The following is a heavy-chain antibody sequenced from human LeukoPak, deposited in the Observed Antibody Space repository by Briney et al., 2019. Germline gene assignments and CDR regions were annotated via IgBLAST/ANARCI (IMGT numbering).Heavy chain of an antibody. Sequence: AGSLRLSCAASGFIASSNYMSWVRQAPGKGLEWISLIYSGGSTYYADSVMGRFTISRDNSKTTLALQMNSLRAEDTAVYYCVGGTGWRLDSWGQGTLVTVSS. CDR1: GFIASSNY. V-gene: IGHV3-53*01. D-gene: IGHD6-19*01. CDR2: IYSGGST. CDR3: VGGTGWRLDS. J-gene: IGHJ1*01.